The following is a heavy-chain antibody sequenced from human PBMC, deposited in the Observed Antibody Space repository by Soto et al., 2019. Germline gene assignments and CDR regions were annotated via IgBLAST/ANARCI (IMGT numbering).Heavy chain of an antibody. D-gene: IGHD1-1*01. Sequence: EVQLVETGGGLIQPGGSLRLSCAVSGFTVSSHYISWVRQAPGKGLEWVSVIYRDGNTYYADSVKGRFTISRDTSKNTPFLQMNSLRVEDTAVYYCAGEQSLDPGYFDNWGQGTLVTVSS. J-gene: IGHJ4*02. CDR2: IYRDGNT. CDR1: GFTVSSHY. V-gene: IGHV3-53*02. CDR3: AGEQSLDPGYFDN.